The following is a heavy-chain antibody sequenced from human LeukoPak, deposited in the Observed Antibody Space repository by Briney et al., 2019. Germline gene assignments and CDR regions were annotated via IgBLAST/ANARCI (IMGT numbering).Heavy chain of an antibody. CDR2: ISNSGGNT. J-gene: IGHJ6*04. V-gene: IGHV3-23*01. Sequence: PGGTLRLSCAASGFTFRNYGMSWVRQAPGKGLEWGSAISNSGGNTYYADSVKGRFTISRDNSRNTLYLQMNSLRAEDTAVYYCAELGITMIGGVWGKGTTVTISS. D-gene: IGHD3-10*02. CDR3: AELGITMIGGV. CDR1: GFTFRNYG.